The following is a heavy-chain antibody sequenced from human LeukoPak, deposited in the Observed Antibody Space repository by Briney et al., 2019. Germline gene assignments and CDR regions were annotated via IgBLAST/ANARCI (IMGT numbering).Heavy chain of an antibody. D-gene: IGHD5-18*01. CDR1: GGSISSGDRY. Sequence: SQTLSLTCTVSGGSISSGDRYWSWIRQSPGKGLEWIGYIYSTGNAYYNPSLKSRVIISVDTSKNQFSLELNSVTAADTAVYYCARDSYSYGYGGFDYWGQGILVTVSS. J-gene: IGHJ4*02. CDR2: IYSTGNA. CDR3: ARDSYSYGYGGFDY. V-gene: IGHV4-30-4*01.